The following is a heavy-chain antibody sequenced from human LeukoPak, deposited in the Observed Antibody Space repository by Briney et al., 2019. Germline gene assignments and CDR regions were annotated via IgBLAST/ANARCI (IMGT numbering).Heavy chain of an antibody. CDR3: ARDPYYYDNFDY. CDR1: GFTFSSYG. J-gene: IGHJ4*02. V-gene: IGHV3-48*04. D-gene: IGHD3-22*01. CDR2: ISSSGSTI. Sequence: GGSLRLSCSASGFTFSSYGMNWVRQAPGKGLEWVSYISSSGSTIYYADSVKGRFTISRDNAKNSLYLQMNSLRAEDTAVYYCARDPYYYDNFDYWGQGTLVTVSS.